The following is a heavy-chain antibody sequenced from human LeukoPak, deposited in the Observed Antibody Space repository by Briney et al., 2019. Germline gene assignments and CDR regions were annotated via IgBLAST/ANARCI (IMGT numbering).Heavy chain of an antibody. CDR3: ARDAFMRGASTSCYSS. CDR2: INPSGGST. D-gene: IGHD2-2*01. J-gene: IGHJ5*02. V-gene: IGHV1-46*01. CDR1: GYTFTSYY. Sequence: ASVKVSCKASGYTFTSYYMHWVRQVPGQGLEWMGIINPSGGSTSYAQKFQGRVTMTRDTSTSTVYMELSSLRSEDTAVYYCARDAFMRGASTSCYSSWGQGTLVTVSS.